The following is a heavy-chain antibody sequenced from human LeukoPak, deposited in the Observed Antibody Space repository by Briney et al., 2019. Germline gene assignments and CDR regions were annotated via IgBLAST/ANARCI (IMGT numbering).Heavy chain of an antibody. V-gene: IGHV4-34*01. CDR1: GGSFSGYY. D-gene: IGHD3-22*01. Sequence: SETLSLTCAVNGGSFSGYYWSWIRQPPGKGLEWIGEMNHSGSTNYNPSLKSRVTISVDTSKNQFSLKLSSVTAADTAVYYCARGSFFYDSSGDYPRGIGYWGQGTLVTVSS. J-gene: IGHJ4*02. CDR2: MNHSGST. CDR3: ARGSFFYDSSGDYPRGIGY.